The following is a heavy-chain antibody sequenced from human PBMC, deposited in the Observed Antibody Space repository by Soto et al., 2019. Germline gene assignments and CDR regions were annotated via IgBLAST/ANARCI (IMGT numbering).Heavy chain of an antibody. V-gene: IGHV3-23*01. Sequence: QPGGSLRLSCAASGFTLSSYGMSWVRQAPGKGLEWVSAISPNGQGIYYADSVRGRFTISRDTFKNTVFLHMDSLRAEDTAVYYCAKDRNYPRDCFHYWGQGTLVTVSS. D-gene: IGHD1-7*01. CDR3: AKDRNYPRDCFHY. CDR1: GFTLSSYG. J-gene: IGHJ4*02. CDR2: ISPNGQGI.